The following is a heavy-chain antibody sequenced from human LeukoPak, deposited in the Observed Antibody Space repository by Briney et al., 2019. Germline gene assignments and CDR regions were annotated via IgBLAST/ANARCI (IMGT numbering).Heavy chain of an antibody. V-gene: IGHV3-43*01. CDR3: AKDIQRGYSYGYDY. CDR2: ISWDGGST. D-gene: IGHD5-18*01. J-gene: IGHJ4*02. CDR1: GFTFDYCT. Sequence: SGASLRLSCAASGFTFDYCTMHWVRQAPGKGLEWVSLISWDGGSTYYADSVKGRFTISRDNSKNSLYLQMNSLRTEDTALYYCAKDIQRGYSYGYDYWGQGTLVTVSS.